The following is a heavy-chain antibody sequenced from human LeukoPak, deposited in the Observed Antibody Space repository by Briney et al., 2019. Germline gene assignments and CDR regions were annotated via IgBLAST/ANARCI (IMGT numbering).Heavy chain of an antibody. CDR1: GGSISSYY. V-gene: IGHV4-59*01. CDR3: ARWNYDSSGYLDY. Sequence: SETLSLTCTVSGGSISSYYWSWIRQPPGKGLEWIGYIYDSGSTNYNPSLKSRVTISVDMSKNQFSLKLSSVTAADTAVYYCARWNYDSSGYLDYWGQGTLVTVSS. J-gene: IGHJ4*02. D-gene: IGHD3-22*01. CDR2: IYDSGST.